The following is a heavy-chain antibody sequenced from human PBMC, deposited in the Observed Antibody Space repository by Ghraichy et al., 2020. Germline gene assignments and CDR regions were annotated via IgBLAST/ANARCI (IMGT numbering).Heavy chain of an antibody. CDR2: INEDGSAT. V-gene: IGHV3-74*01. CDR3: VTSPVIPSD. J-gene: IGHJ4*02. Sequence: GGSLRLSCEASGLTLRNYWMIWVRQAPGKGLVWISHINEDGSATRYADSVKGRFTISRDNAKNTLFLQMNSLTAEDTAVYYCVTSPVIPSDWGQGTLVTVSS. CDR1: GLTLRNYW.